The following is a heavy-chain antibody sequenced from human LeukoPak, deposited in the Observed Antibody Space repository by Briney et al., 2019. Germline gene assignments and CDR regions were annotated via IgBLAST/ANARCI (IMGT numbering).Heavy chain of an antibody. CDR2: ISNDLSTI. Sequence: GGSLRLSCVASGFSFSRDSMNWVRQAPGKGLEWISYISNDLSTIHYAASVKGRFTISRDNARNSLYLQMDSLRAEDTAVYFCARARGGRTYSETGGYPVFDNWGQGTLVTVSS. CDR1: GFSFSRDS. J-gene: IGHJ4*02. D-gene: IGHD2-8*02. CDR3: ARARGGRTYSETGGYPVFDN. V-gene: IGHV3-48*04.